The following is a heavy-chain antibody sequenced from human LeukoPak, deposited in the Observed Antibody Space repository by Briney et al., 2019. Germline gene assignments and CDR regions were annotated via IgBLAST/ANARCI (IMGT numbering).Heavy chain of an antibody. CDR2: IKSKIDGGTT. D-gene: IGHD3-10*01. Sequence: AGGSLRLSCAASGFTFSNAWMSWVRQAPGKGLEWVGRIKSKIDGGTTDYAAPVKGRFTISRDDSKNTLYLQMNSLKTEDTAVYYCTTDYGSGSYRGAFDIWGQGTMVTVSS. V-gene: IGHV3-15*01. J-gene: IGHJ3*02. CDR3: TTDYGSGSYRGAFDI. CDR1: GFTFSNAW.